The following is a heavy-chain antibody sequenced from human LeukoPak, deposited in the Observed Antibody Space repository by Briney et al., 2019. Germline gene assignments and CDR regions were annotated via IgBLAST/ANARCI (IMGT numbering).Heavy chain of an antibody. CDR1: GGSITSGTYY. D-gene: IGHD1-26*01. Sequence: SETLSLTCTASGGSITSGTYYWDWIRHPPGKGLEWIGSIYHTRTTNYNPSLMGRATVSFDTSKNEVSLELRSVTAADTAVYYARGQPSRSQYWWYFDIWGRGTLLTVSS. V-gene: IGHV4-39*01. CDR2: IYHTRTT. J-gene: IGHJ2*01. CDR3: RGQPSRSQYWWYFDI.